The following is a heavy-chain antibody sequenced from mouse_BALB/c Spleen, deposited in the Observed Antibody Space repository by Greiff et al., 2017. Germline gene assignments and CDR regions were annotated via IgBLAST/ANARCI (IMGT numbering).Heavy chain of an antibody. CDR2: IYPGGGYT. CDR3: ANYYGSSPAWFAY. D-gene: IGHD1-1*01. J-gene: IGHJ3*01. CDR1: GYTFTNYW. V-gene: IGHV1-63*02. Sequence: QVQLKESGAELVRPGTSVKISCKASGYTFTNYWLGWVKQRPGHGLEWIGDIYPGGGYTNYNEKFKGKATLTADTSSSTAYMQLSSLTSEDSAVYFCANYYGSSPAWFAYWGQGTLVTVSA.